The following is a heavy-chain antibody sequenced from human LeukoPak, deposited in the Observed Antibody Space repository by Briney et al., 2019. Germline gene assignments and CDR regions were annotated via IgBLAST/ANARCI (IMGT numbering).Heavy chain of an antibody. J-gene: IGHJ5*01. D-gene: IGHD3-10*01. Sequence: ASVKVSCKAYGYTFITYYMHWVRQAPRQWLEWVGQINPDGGNTRYAQRFHGRVILSTDMSTSTVYMEVSSLRSDDTAVYYCARALVNPPLDSRGQGTLVTVSS. V-gene: IGHV1-46*01. CDR2: INPDGGNT. CDR1: GYTFITYY. CDR3: ARALVNPPLDS.